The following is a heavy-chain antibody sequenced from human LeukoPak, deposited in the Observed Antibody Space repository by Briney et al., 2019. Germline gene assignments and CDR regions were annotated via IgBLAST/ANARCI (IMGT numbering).Heavy chain of an antibody. CDR2: ISGSGGST. CDR1: GFTFSSYA. V-gene: IGHV3-23*01. Sequence: GGSLRLSCAASGFTFSSYAMSWVRQAPGKGLEWVSAISGSGGSTYYADSVKGRFTISRDNSKNTLYLQMNSLRAEDTAVYYCAKGSGGLGSYYIFDYWGQGTLVTVSS. D-gene: IGHD3-10*01. J-gene: IGHJ4*02. CDR3: AKGSGGLGSYYIFDY.